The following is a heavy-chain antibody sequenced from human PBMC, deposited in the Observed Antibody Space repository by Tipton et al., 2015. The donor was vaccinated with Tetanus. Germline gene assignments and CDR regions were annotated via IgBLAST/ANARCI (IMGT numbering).Heavy chain of an antibody. V-gene: IGHV5-51*01. CDR2: IYPGDSDT. CDR3: ARSRTNGVCYGDFDY. Sequence: VQLVQSGAEVKRPGESLKISCVGSGYNFATSWIAWVRQVPGIGLEWMGIIYPGDSDTRYSPSFQGQVTISADKSISTAYLQWSNLKASDTAMYYCARSRTNGVCYGDFDYWGQGTLVTVSS. D-gene: IGHD2-8*01. J-gene: IGHJ4*02. CDR1: GYNFATSW.